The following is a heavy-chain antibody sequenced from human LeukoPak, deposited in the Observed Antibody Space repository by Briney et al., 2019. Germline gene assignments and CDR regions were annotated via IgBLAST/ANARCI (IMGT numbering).Heavy chain of an antibody. D-gene: IGHD2/OR15-2a*01. CDR2: MNPNSGNT. Sequence: GASVKVSCKASGYTLTSYDINWVRQATGQGLEWMGWMNPNSGNTGYAQTFQGRVTMTRNTSISTAYMELSSLRSEDTAVYYCARGRGNNQSKYRKLRRYYFDYWGQGTLVTVSS. V-gene: IGHV1-8*01. CDR1: GYTLTSYD. CDR3: ARGRGNNQSKYRKLRRYYFDY. J-gene: IGHJ4*02.